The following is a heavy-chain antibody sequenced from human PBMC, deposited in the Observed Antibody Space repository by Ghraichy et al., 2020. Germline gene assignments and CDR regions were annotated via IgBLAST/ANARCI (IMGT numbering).Heavy chain of an antibody. Sequence: SETLSLTCTVSGGPIISVGYFWSWIRQYPGKGLEWIGYISYSGSTYYSPSLKSRVTMSLDTSKNQFSLQLTSVTAADTAVYYCARDYPRDGGAYSPYPGAFDIWGQGTMVTVSS. CDR3: ARDYPRDGGAYSPYPGAFDI. CDR2: ISYSGST. D-gene: IGHD2-21*01. J-gene: IGHJ3*02. V-gene: IGHV4-31*03. CDR1: GGPIISVGYF.